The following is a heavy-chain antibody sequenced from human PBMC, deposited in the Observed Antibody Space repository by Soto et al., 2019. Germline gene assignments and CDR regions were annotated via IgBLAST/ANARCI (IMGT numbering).Heavy chain of an antibody. V-gene: IGHV1-46*01. CDR2: INPSGGST. Sequence: ASVKVSCKASGYTFTSYYMHWVRQAPGQGLEWMGIINPSGGSTSYAQKFQGRVTMTRDTSTSTVYMELSSLRSEDTAVYYCARDLLLVGAKGVYYYYYGMDVWGQGTTVTVSS. J-gene: IGHJ6*02. D-gene: IGHD1-26*01. CDR3: ARDLLLVGAKGVYYYYYGMDV. CDR1: GYTFTSYY.